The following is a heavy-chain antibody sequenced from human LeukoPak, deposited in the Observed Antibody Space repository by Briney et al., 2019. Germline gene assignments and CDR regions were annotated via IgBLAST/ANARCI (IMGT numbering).Heavy chain of an antibody. Sequence: PSETLSLTCTVSGGSISSSSYYWGWSRQPPGKGLEWSGSIYYSGSTYYNPSLKSRVTISVDTSKNQFSLKLSSVTAADTAVYYCARRTYSRGFDYWGQGTLVTVSS. V-gene: IGHV4-39*01. CDR2: IYYSGST. CDR3: ARRTYSRGFDY. D-gene: IGHD6-19*01. CDR1: GGSISSSSYY. J-gene: IGHJ4*02.